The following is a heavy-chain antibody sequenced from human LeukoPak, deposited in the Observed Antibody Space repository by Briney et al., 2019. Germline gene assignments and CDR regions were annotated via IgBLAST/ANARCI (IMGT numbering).Heavy chain of an antibody. CDR1: GFSVSGNW. D-gene: IGHD6-19*01. Sequence: GGSLRLSCAASGFSVSGNWMHWVRQAPGKGLVWVSRINSEGSSTNYADSVRGRFTISRDNAKNTVYLQVNSLRVEDTAVYYCARGSGAYGDFDYWGQGTLVTVSS. CDR3: ARGSGAYGDFDY. V-gene: IGHV3-74*01. CDR2: INSEGSST. J-gene: IGHJ4*02.